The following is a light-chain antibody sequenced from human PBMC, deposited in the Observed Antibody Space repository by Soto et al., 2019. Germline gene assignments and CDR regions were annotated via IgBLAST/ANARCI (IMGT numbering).Light chain of an antibody. CDR3: NSYTSTYTGV. J-gene: IGLJ1*01. CDR1: SSDVGGYKY. CDR2: EVS. V-gene: IGLV2-14*01. Sequence: QSALTQPACVSGSPGQSITISCAGTSSDVGGYKYVSWYQQHPGRAPKLLIYEVSNRPSGVSNRFSGSKSGNTASLTISGLQAEDEADYYCNSYTSTYTGVFGTGTKVTVL.